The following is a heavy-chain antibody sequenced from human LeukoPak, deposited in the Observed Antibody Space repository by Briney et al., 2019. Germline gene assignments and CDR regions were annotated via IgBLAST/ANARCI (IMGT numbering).Heavy chain of an antibody. V-gene: IGHV3-23*01. J-gene: IGHJ4*02. CDR3: AKFADCSGGSCYRNFDY. CDR2: VSVSGGHTYT. D-gene: IGHD2-15*01. CDR1: GFTVSSYA. Sequence: QTGGSLRLSRAASGFTVSSYAMSWVRQAPGKGLEGVSTVSVSGGHTYTYYADSVNARSTISRDNSKNTLYLQMKSLRAEDTAVYYCAKFADCSGGSCYRNFDYWGQGTLVTVSS.